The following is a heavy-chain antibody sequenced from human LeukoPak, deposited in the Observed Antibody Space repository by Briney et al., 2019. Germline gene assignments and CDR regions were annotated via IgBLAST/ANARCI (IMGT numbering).Heavy chain of an antibody. V-gene: IGHV3-48*04. CDR2: ISSSSAKI. CDR1: EFTFVRYT. CDR3: ARDPAYASSWYHYMDV. D-gene: IGHD6-13*01. J-gene: IGHJ6*03. Sequence: GGSLRLSCAASEFTFVRYTMNWVRQAPGKGLEWVSYISSSSAKIDYAESVKGRFTISRDNSKNSLYLQMDSLRAEDTAVYYCARDPAYASSWYHYMDVWGKGTTVTVSS.